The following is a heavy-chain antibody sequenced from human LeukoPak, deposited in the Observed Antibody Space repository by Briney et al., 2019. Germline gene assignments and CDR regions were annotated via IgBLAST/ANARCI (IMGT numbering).Heavy chain of an antibody. CDR1: GGSISSGGYY. D-gene: IGHD1-7*01. V-gene: IGHV4-30-2*01. Sequence: PSETLSLTCTVSGGSISSGGYYWSWTRQPPGKGLEWIGYIYHSGSTYYNPSLKSRVTISVDRSKNQFSLKLSSVTAADTAVYYCARDTPQLELPVYWGQGTLVTVSS. CDR3: ARDTPQLELPVY. CDR2: IYHSGST. J-gene: IGHJ4*02.